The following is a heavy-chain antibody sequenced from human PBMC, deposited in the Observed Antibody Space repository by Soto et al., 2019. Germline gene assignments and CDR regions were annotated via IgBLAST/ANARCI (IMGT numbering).Heavy chain of an antibody. CDR3: AKGALQWLVRLGYFDY. CDR1: GFTFDDYP. Sequence: EVQLVESGGVVVQPGGSLRLSCAASGFTFDDYPMHWVRQAPGKGLEWVSLISWDGGSTYYADSVKGRFTISRDNSKNSLYLQMNSLRTEDTALYYCAKGALQWLVRLGYFDYWGQGTLVTVSS. V-gene: IGHV3-43*01. J-gene: IGHJ4*02. CDR2: ISWDGGST. D-gene: IGHD6-19*01.